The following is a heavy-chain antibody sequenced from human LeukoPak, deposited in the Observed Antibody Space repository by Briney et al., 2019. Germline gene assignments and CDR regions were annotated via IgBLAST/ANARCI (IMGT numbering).Heavy chain of an antibody. CDR2: IYYSGST. D-gene: IGHD3-22*01. V-gene: IGHV4-39*07. CDR1: GGSISSSSYY. Sequence: SETLSLTCTVSGGSISSSSYYWGWIRQPPGKGLEWIGSIYYSGSTYYNPSLKSRVTISVDTSKNQFSLKLSSVTAADTAVYYCARVYSSGVVVMRGLSDYWGQGTLVTVSS. CDR3: ARVYSSGVVVMRGLSDY. J-gene: IGHJ4*02.